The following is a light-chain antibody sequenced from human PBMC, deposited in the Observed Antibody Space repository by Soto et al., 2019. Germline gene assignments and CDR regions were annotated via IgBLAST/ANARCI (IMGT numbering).Light chain of an antibody. CDR2: GAS. CDR3: QHYSRAPLT. V-gene: IGKV3-20*01. J-gene: IGKJ1*01. CDR1: ESVRNNY. Sequence: EIVLTQSPGTLSLSPGERATLSCRASESVRNNYLAWYQQKAGQAPRLVIYGASSRATGIPDRFSASGSGTDFTLTISRLEPEDLAVYFCQHYSRAPLTFGQGTKVDIK.